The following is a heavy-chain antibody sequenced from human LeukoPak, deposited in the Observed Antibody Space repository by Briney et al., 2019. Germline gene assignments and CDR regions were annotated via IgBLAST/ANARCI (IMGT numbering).Heavy chain of an antibody. D-gene: IGHD3-22*01. CDR2: ISWNSGSI. CDR1: GFTFDDYA. V-gene: IGHV3-9*01. J-gene: IGHJ3*02. CDR3: AKDQFYDSSGYYNDAFDI. Sequence: PGRSLRLSCAASGFTFDDYAMHWVRQAPGKGLEWVSGISWNSGSIGYADSVKGRFTISRDNAKNSLYLQMNSLRAEDTALYYCAKDQFYDSSGYYNDAFDIWGQGTMVTVSS.